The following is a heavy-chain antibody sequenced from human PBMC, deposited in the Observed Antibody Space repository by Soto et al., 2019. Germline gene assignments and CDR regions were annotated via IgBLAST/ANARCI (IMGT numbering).Heavy chain of an antibody. CDR1: GFTFSTSV. V-gene: IGHV3-30-3*01. CDR3: AREEFEDGRGHFAY. D-gene: IGHD3-22*01. J-gene: IGHJ4*02. CDR2: ISYGGVNK. Sequence: QVQLVESGGGVVQPGGSLRLSCAASGFTFSTSVMHWVRQAPGKGLEWMAIISYGGVNKYYADSVKGRFPISRDISESTLYLQMNSLRTEDTAVYYCAREEFEDGRGHFAYWGQGTLVSVSS.